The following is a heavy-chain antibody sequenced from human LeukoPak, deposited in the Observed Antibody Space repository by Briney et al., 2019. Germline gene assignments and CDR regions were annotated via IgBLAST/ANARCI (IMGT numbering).Heavy chain of an antibody. J-gene: IGHJ4*02. Sequence: GGSLRLSCAAPGFTVSRNYMSWVRQAPGKGLEWVSVIYSGGTTYYADSVKGRFTISRDNSKNTLYLQMNSLRAEDTAVYYCASMVRGVIIDDYWGQGTLVTVSS. CDR2: IYSGGTT. CDR3: ASMVRGVIIDDY. D-gene: IGHD3-10*01. V-gene: IGHV3-53*01. CDR1: GFTVSRNY.